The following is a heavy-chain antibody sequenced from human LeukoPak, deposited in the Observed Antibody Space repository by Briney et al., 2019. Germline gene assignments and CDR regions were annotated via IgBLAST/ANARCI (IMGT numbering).Heavy chain of an antibody. CDR1: GFAFSSYT. D-gene: IGHD2-15*01. V-gene: IGHV3-23*01. CDR3: AKDLWGFVEVAAILDY. J-gene: IGHJ4*02. Sequence: GGSLRLSCAASGFAFSSYTMNWVRQAPGKGLEWVSGISPNGVITYYADSVKGRFTISRDNSKGTVYLQMNSLRPEDTAVYYCAKDLWGFVEVAAILDYWGQGTLVTVSS. CDR2: ISPNGVIT.